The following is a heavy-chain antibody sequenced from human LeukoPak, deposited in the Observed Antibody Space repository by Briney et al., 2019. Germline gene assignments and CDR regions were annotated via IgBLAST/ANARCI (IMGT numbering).Heavy chain of an antibody. CDR2: IYTSGYT. CDR3: ARTYYDILTGYYSGGRPFDY. Sequence: SETLSLTCTVSGGSITSDYWTWIRQSAGKGLEWIGRIYTSGYTNYNPSLKSRVTISVDTSKNQFSLKLSSVTAADTAVYYCARTYYDILTGYYSGGRPFDYWGQGTLVTVSS. D-gene: IGHD3-9*01. J-gene: IGHJ4*02. V-gene: IGHV4-4*07. CDR1: GGSITSDY.